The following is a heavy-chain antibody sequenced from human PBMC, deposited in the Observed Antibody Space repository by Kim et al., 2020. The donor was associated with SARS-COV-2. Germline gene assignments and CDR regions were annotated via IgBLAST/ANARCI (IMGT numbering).Heavy chain of an antibody. J-gene: IGHJ4*02. Sequence: SETLSLTCTVSGGSISSSSYYWGWIRQPPGKGLEWIGSIYYSGSTYYNPSLKSRVTISVDTSKNQFSLKLSSVTAADKAVYYCASSKLASRGSSSNFDYWGQGTLVTVSS. CDR1: GGSISSSSYY. CDR3: ASSKLASRGSSSNFDY. V-gene: IGHV4-39*01. CDR2: IYYSGST. D-gene: IGHD3-10*01.